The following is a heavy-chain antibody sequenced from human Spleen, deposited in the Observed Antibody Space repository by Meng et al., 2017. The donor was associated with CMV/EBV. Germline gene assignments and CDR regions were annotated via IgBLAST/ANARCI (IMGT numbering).Heavy chain of an antibody. CDR3: ARLTTKGYYYYYGMDV. Sequence: SETLSLTCAVYGGSFSGYYWSWIRQPPGKGLEWIGEINHSGSTNYNPSLKSRVTISVDTSKNQFSLKLSSVTAADTAVYYCARLTTKGYYYYYGMDVWGQGTTVTV. CDR2: INHSGST. J-gene: IGHJ6*02. V-gene: IGHV4-34*01. D-gene: IGHD4-17*01. CDR1: GGSFSGYY.